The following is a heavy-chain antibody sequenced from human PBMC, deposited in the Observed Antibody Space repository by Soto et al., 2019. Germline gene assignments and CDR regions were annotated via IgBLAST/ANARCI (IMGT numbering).Heavy chain of an antibody. CDR2: INPNSGGT. V-gene: IGHV1-2*02. J-gene: IGHJ6*02. CDR3: ARFNRDGYNYYGMDV. CDR1: GYTFTGYY. Sequence: GASVKVSCKASGYTFTGYYMHWVRQAPGQGLEWMGWINPNSGGTNYAQKFQGRVTMTRDTSISTAYMELSRLRSDDTAVYYCARFNRDGYNYYGMDVWGQGTTVTVSS.